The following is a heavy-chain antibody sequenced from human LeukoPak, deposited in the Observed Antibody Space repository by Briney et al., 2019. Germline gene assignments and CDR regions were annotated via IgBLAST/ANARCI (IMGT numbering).Heavy chain of an antibody. CDR1: GFTFSRYW. D-gene: IGHD7-27*01. V-gene: IGHV3-7*02. CDR3: AKNWGYFDD. CDR2: INPVGSEK. Sequence: PGGSLRLSCAASGFTFSRYWMHWVRQAPGKGLEWVANINPVGSEKYYLDSVKGRFTISRDNAKNSLYLQMNSLRAEDTAVYYCAKNWGYFDDWGQGTLVTVSS. J-gene: IGHJ4*02.